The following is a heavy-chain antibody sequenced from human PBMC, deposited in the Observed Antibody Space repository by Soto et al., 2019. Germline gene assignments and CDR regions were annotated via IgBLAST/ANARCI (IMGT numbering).Heavy chain of an antibody. CDR2: ISGSGGST. CDR1: GFTFSSYA. V-gene: IGHV3-23*01. J-gene: IGHJ3*02. CDR3: AKDLRSIAARPLRGAFDI. D-gene: IGHD6-6*01. Sequence: PGGSLRLSCAASGFTFSSYAMSWVRQAPGKGLEWVSAISGSGGSTYYADSVKGRFTISRDNSKNTLYLQMNSLRAEDTAVYYCAKDLRSIAARPLRGAFDIWGQGTMVTVSS.